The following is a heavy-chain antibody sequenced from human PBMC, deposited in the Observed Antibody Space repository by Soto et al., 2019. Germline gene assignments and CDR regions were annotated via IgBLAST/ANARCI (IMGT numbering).Heavy chain of an antibody. D-gene: IGHD6-19*01. J-gene: IGHJ1*01. CDR1: GYIFTSYG. CDR3: AKDNGQGLVSD. CDR2: VSTYNGNT. V-gene: IGHV1-18*01. Sequence: QVQLVQSGAEVKKPGASVKVSCKASGYIFTSYGISWVRQAPGQGLEWVGRVSTYNGNTKYAQKLQCRVTMTTDTSASIAYMELRSLRSDDTAVYYWAKDNGQGLVSDWGQATLVTVSS.